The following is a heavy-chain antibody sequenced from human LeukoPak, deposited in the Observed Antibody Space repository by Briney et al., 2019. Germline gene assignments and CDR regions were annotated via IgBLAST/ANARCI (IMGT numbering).Heavy chain of an antibody. CDR1: GGSISTNNW. Sequence: PSETLSLTCAVSGGSISTNNWWSWVRQPPGKGLEWIGEIYHSGSTNYNPPLKSPVTISVDTSKNQFSLKLSSVTAADTAVYYCARDRRYNWNYYFDYWGQGTLVTVSS. CDR3: ARDRRYNWNYYFDY. V-gene: IGHV4-4*02. D-gene: IGHD1-7*01. CDR2: IYHSGST. J-gene: IGHJ4*02.